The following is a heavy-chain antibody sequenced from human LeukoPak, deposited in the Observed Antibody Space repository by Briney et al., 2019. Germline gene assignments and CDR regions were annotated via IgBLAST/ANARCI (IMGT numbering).Heavy chain of an antibody. V-gene: IGHV3-23*01. Sequence: GGSLRLSCVASGFTFRSYGMTWVGKAPGKGLEWVSGISGSGGSTYYADSVKGRFTISRDNSKKTLYLQMNSLRAEDTAAYYCAKDRGWLPFDYWGQGTLVTVSS. CDR3: AKDRGWLPFDY. D-gene: IGHD5-24*01. CDR2: ISGSGGST. J-gene: IGHJ4*02. CDR1: GFTFRSYG.